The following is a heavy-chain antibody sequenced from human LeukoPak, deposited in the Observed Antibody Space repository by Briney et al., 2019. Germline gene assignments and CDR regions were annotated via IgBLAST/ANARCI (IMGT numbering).Heavy chain of an antibody. V-gene: IGHV1-24*01. CDR1: GYSLNTLS. J-gene: IGHJ3*01. D-gene: IGHD3-22*01. Sequence: ASVKVSCKVSGYSLNTLSIHWVRQASGKGLEWLGHVDSEDGEPKYAQRFQGRVTMTEDRSTDTAYMELSSLTSEDTAVYYCATDFRAGVIYAFDFWGQGTMVGVSS. CDR2: VDSEDGEP. CDR3: ATDFRAGVIYAFDF.